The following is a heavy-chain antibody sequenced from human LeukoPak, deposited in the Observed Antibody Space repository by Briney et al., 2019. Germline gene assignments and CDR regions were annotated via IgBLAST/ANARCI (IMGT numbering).Heavy chain of an antibody. CDR1: GFTFSSYS. CDR3: ARVDYGDSYWYFDL. V-gene: IGHV3-21*01. CDR2: ISSSSSYI. Sequence: GGSLRLSCAASGFTFSSYSMNWVRQAPGKGLEWVSSISSSSSYIYYVDSVKGRFTISRDNAKNSLYLQMNSLRAEDTAVYYCARVDYGDSYWYFDLWGRGTLVTVSS. D-gene: IGHD4-17*01. J-gene: IGHJ2*01.